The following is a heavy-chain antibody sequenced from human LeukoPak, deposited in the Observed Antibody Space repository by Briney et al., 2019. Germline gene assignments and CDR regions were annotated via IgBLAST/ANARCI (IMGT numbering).Heavy chain of an antibody. J-gene: IGHJ4*02. V-gene: IGHV1-8*02. D-gene: IGHD7-27*01. CDR2: MSPNSGDT. CDR3: VRTPPNWGFDY. Sequence: ASVKVSCKASGYTFTSYGISWVRQATGQGLEWLGWMSPNSGDTGYAQKFQGRVTMTSDSSISTGYMELSSLRSEDTAIYYCVRTPPNWGFDYWGQGTLVTVSS. CDR1: GYTFTSYG.